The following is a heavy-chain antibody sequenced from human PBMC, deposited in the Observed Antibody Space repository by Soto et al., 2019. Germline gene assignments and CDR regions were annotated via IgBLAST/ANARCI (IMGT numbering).Heavy chain of an antibody. CDR3: VRVGWGYSYGNGMDG. D-gene: IGHD5-18*01. J-gene: IGHJ6*02. CDR2: IKHDGSEI. Sequence: PVGSLRLSCLASGFGFSGYSMHWVRRAPGKGLDWVAVIKHDGSEIYYADSVKGRFTISKDDSKNTLHLQMNALRVDDTALYYCVRVGWGYSYGNGMDGWGQGTTVTVSS. V-gene: IGHV3-30-3*01. CDR1: GFGFSGYS.